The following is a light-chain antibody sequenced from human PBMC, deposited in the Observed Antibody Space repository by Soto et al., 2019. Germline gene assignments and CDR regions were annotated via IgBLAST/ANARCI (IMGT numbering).Light chain of an antibody. Sequence: EIVLTQSPATLSLSPGETATLSSRASESVSRYLAWYQQTPGQAPRLLIYDASNRATGIPTRFSGSGSGTDFTLTISSLEPDDFAVYYCQQLSRTFGGVTKVES. CDR1: ESVSRY. V-gene: IGKV3-11*01. J-gene: IGKJ4*01. CDR3: QQLSRT. CDR2: DAS.